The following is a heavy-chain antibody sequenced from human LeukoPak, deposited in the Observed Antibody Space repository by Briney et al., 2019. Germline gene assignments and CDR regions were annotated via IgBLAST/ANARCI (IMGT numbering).Heavy chain of an antibody. J-gene: IGHJ4*02. CDR2: IIPIFGTA. CDR1: GGTFSSYA. Sequence: SVKVSCKASGGTFSSYAISWVRQAPGQGREWMGRIIPIFGTANYAQKFQGRVTITTDESTSTAYMELSSLRSEDTAVYYCARDRSVFGENWEGYFDYWGQGTLVTVSS. CDR3: ARDRSVFGENWEGYFDY. V-gene: IGHV1-69*05. D-gene: IGHD3-10*02.